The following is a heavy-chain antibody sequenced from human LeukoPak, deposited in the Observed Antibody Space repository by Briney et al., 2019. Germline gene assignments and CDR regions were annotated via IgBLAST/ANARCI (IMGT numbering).Heavy chain of an antibody. J-gene: IGHJ4*02. D-gene: IGHD5-12*01. CDR2: FDPEDGET. CDR1: GYTLTELS. V-gene: IGHV1-24*01. CDR3: ATSLALGVGPLRRIVATIQGSFDY. Sequence: ASVKVSCKVSGYTLTELSMHWVRQAPGKGLEWMGGFDPEDGETIYAQKFQGRVTMTEDTSTDTAYMELSSLRSEDTAVYYCATSLALGVGPLRRIVATIQGSFDYWGQGTLVTVSS.